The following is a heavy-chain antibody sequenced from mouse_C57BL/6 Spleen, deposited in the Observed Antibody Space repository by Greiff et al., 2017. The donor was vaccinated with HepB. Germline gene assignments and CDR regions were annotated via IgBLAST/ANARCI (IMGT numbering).Heavy chain of an antibody. Sequence: EVKLVESGGGLVKPGGSLKLSCAASGFTFSSYAMSWVRQTPEKRLEWVATISDGGSYTYYPDNVKGRFTISRDNAKNNLYLQMSHLKSEDTAMYYCARDNYYGSSYDWFAYWGQGTLVTVSA. J-gene: IGHJ3*01. D-gene: IGHD1-1*01. CDR1: GFTFSSYA. V-gene: IGHV5-4*01. CDR3: ARDNYYGSSYDWFAY. CDR2: ISDGGSYT.